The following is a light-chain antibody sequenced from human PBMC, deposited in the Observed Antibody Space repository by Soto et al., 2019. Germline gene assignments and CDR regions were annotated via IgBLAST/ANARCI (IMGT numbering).Light chain of an antibody. Sequence: QSALTPPASVSGSPGQSITISCTGSSSDIGAYNYVSWFQQYAGKAPKRVIYDVNKRPSGDSYRFSGSKSGNMASLTISGLQAEDEADYYCTSYTTANTLIVGGGTKVTVL. CDR3: TSYTTANTLI. CDR2: DVN. J-gene: IGLJ2*01. V-gene: IGLV2-14*03. CDR1: SSDIGAYNY.